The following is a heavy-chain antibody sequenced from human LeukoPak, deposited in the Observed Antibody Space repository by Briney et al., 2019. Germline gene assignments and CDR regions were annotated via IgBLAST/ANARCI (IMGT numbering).Heavy chain of an antibody. CDR1: GYRFTNYA. V-gene: IGHV1-18*01. D-gene: IGHD3-22*01. CDR3: AREADSSGYFFRPDY. CDR2: ISVYSDDT. J-gene: IGHJ4*02. Sequence: ASVKVSCKASGYRFTNYAISWVRQAPGQGLEWMGWISVYSDDTKSAQNLQGRITMTKDTSTSTAYMELRSLRSDDTAVYYCAREADSSGYFFRPDYWGQGTLVTVSS.